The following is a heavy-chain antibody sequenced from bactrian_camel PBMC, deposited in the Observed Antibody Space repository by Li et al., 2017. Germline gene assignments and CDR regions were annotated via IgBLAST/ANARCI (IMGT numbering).Heavy chain of an antibody. V-gene: IGHV3S40*01. CDR1: GFTFSSYV. Sequence: VQLVESGGGLVQPGGSLRLSCAASGFTFSSYVMNWVRQAPGKGLEWVSVINSVGGSTYYADSVKGRSTISKDNAKNTVYLQMNSLKAEDTAMYYCATRRYCTSMSPAAFGYWGQGTQVTVS. CDR3: ATRRYCTSMSPAAFGY. CDR2: INSVGGST. D-gene: IGHD1*01. J-gene: IGHJ6*01.